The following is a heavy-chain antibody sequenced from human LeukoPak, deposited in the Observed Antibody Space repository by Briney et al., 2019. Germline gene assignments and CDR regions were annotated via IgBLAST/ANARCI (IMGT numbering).Heavy chain of an antibody. Sequence: QPGGSLRLSCAASGFTFDDYAMNWVRQAPGKGLEWISGISGSGGSTFYADSVKGRFTISRDNSKNTLYLQMNSLRAEDTALYYCAKGNPFDYWGQGTLVTVSS. CDR3: AKGNPFDY. D-gene: IGHD1-14*01. J-gene: IGHJ4*02. CDR1: GFTFDDYA. CDR2: ISGSGGST. V-gene: IGHV3-23*01.